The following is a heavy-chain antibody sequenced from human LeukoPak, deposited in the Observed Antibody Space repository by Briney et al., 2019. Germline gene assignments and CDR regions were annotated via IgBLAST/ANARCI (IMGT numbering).Heavy chain of an antibody. D-gene: IGHD6-13*01. CDR3: ARDLGIAAAGHAETPLYYFDY. Sequence: GASVKVSCKASGRTFSSYAISWVRQAPGQGLEWMGGIIPIFGTAKYAQKFQGRVTITADESTSTAYMELSSLRSEDTAVYYCARDLGIAAAGHAETPLYYFDYWGQGTLVTVSS. CDR2: IIPIFGTA. V-gene: IGHV1-69*13. CDR1: GRTFSSYA. J-gene: IGHJ4*02.